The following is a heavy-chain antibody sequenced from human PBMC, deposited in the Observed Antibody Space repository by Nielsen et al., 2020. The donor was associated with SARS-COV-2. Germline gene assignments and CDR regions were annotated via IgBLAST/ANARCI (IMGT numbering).Heavy chain of an antibody. CDR1: GGSISSYY. Sequence: SETLSLTCTVSGGSISSYYWSWIRQPPGKGLEWIGYIYYSGSTNYNPSLKSRVTTSVDTSKNQFSLKLSSVTAADTAVYYCARHESDAAAGYNWFDPWGQGTLVTVSS. CDR3: ARHESDAAAGYNWFDP. D-gene: IGHD6-13*01. J-gene: IGHJ5*02. V-gene: IGHV4-59*08. CDR2: IYYSGST.